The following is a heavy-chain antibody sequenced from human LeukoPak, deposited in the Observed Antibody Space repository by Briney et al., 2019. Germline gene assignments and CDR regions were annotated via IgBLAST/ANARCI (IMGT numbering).Heavy chain of an antibody. CDR3: ARGLYYGGNQRAHVAFDI. CDR1: GYIFTDYY. V-gene: IGHV1-2*02. CDR2: FNPASGGT. Sequence: ASVKVSCKASGYIFTDYYMHWVRQAPGQGLEWMGWFNPASGGTKYAQKFQGRVTMTRDTSINTAYMELSSLGLDDTAVYYCARGLYYGGNQRAHVAFDIWGQGTLVTVSS. J-gene: IGHJ3*02. D-gene: IGHD4-23*01.